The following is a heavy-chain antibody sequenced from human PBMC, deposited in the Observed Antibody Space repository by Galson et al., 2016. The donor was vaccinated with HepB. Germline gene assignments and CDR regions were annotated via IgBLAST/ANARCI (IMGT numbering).Heavy chain of an antibody. V-gene: IGHV3-21*01. Sequence: SLRLSCAAPGFTFSNYTMSWVRQAPGKGLEWVSSMSATGTEKYYADSVKGRFTISRDNAKDSLYLQMSSLRADDSALYYCARGEDIVLRLYARPNDYWGRGTLVTVSS. D-gene: IGHD2-8*01. CDR1: GFTFSNYT. CDR3: ARGEDIVLRLYARPNDY. CDR2: MSATGTEK. J-gene: IGHJ4*02.